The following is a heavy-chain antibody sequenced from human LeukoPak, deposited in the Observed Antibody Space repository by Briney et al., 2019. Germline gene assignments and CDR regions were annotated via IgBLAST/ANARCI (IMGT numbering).Heavy chain of an antibody. CDR2: INTNTGNP. Sequence: ASVKVSCKASGYTFTSYAMNWVRQAPGQGLEWMGWINTNTGNPTYAQGFTGRFVFSLDTSVSTAYLQISSLKAEDTAVYYCAGSWVDILTGYPTGALDYWGQGTLVTVSS. V-gene: IGHV7-4-1*02. J-gene: IGHJ4*02. CDR3: AGSWVDILTGYPTGALDY. CDR1: GYTFTSYA. D-gene: IGHD3-9*01.